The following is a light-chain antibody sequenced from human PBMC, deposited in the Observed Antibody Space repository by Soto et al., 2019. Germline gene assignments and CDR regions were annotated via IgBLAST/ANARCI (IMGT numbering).Light chain of an antibody. CDR1: QSINSD. Sequence: EIVMTQSPATLSVSPGERVTLSCRASQSINSDLAWYQQKPGQAPRLLIYGPSTRATGIPARFSGSGYGTEFTLTISSLQSEDFALYYCQQYKNGWTFGQGTKVEIK. J-gene: IGKJ1*01. CDR3: QQYKNGWT. V-gene: IGKV3-15*01. CDR2: GPS.